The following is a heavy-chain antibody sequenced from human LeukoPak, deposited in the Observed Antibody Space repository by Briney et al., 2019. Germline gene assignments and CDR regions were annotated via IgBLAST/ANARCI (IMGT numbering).Heavy chain of an antibody. D-gene: IGHD3-16*01. V-gene: IGHV3-30*18. Sequence: GGSLRLSCSGSGFTFSSYGMHWVRQAPGKGLEWVAVISYDGSNKYYADSVKGRFTISRDNSKNTLYLQMNSLRAEDTAVYYCAKGFGELWDFDYWGQGTLVTVSS. CDR3: AKGFGELWDFDY. J-gene: IGHJ4*02. CDR1: GFTFSSYG. CDR2: ISYDGSNK.